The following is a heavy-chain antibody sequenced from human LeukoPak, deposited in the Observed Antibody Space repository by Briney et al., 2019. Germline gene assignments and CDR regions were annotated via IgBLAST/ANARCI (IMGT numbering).Heavy chain of an antibody. CDR1: GGSISSGGYY. J-gene: IGHJ4*02. CDR2: IYYSGST. V-gene: IGHV4-30-2*01. D-gene: IGHD4/OR15-4a*01. CDR3: ARGEGAHVLV. Sequence: SQTLSLTCTVSGGSISSGGYYWSWIRQPPGKGLEWIGYIYYSGSTYYNPSLKSRVTISVDRSKNQFSLKLSSVTAADTAVYYCARGEGAHVLVWGQGTLVTVSS.